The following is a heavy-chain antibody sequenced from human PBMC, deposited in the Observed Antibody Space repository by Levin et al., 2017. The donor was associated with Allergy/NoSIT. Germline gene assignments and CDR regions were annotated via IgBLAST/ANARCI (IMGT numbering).Heavy chain of an antibody. CDR3: TRLKVGQFGELAGYFDY. CDR2: IRSKADIYAT. J-gene: IGHJ4*02. CDR1: GFSFSDSA. Sequence: GGSLRLSCAASGFSFSDSAMHWVRQASGKGLEWVGRIRSKADIYATAYDASVKDRFTISRDDSKNTAYLQMNNLKIEDTAVYYCTRLKVGQFGELAGYFDYWGQGTLVTVSS. D-gene: IGHD3-10*01. V-gene: IGHV3-73*01.